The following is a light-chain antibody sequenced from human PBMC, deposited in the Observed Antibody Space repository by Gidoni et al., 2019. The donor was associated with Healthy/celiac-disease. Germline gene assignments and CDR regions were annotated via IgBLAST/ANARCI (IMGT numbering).Light chain of an antibody. CDR2: EVS. Sequence: QSALTQPASVSGSPGPSITISCTGTSSDVGSYNLVSWYQQHRGKSPKLMIYEVSKRPSGFSNRFSGSKSGNTASMTIAGLQAEDDADYYCCSYAGSSTLVFGTGTKVTVL. J-gene: IGLJ1*01. CDR3: CSYAGSSTLV. V-gene: IGLV2-23*02. CDR1: SSDVGSYNL.